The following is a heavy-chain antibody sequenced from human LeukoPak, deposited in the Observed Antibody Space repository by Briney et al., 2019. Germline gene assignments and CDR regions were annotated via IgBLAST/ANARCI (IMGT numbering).Heavy chain of an antibody. D-gene: IGHD2-2*01. CDR3: TNGHHCSSPNCHWFDP. V-gene: IGHV3-23*01. CDR2: ITGSGGSA. J-gene: IGHJ5*02. Sequence: GGSLTLSCAASGFTFSTYAASWVRQAPGKGLEWVSAITGSGGSAYYADSVKGRFTISRDNSKNTFYLQMNSLRAEDTAVYYCTNGHHCSSPNCHWFDPWGQGTLVTVSS. CDR1: GFTFSTYA.